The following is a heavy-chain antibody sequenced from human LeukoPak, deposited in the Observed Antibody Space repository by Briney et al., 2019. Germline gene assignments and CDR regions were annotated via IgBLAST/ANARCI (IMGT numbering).Heavy chain of an antibody. V-gene: IGHV4-39*01. CDR2: IYYSGST. Sequence: PSETLSLTCTVSGGSINSSSSYWGWIRQPPGKGLEWIGTIYYSGSTYYSPSLKSRVTISVDMSKNQFSLKLSSVTAADTAVYYCASDRSSSWSRYFQHWGQGTLVTVSS. CDR3: ASDRSSSWSRYFQH. J-gene: IGHJ1*01. D-gene: IGHD6-13*01. CDR1: GGSINSSSSY.